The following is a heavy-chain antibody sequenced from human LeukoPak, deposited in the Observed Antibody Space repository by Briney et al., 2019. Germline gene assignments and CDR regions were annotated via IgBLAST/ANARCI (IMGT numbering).Heavy chain of an antibody. CDR3: TKLKEYCSTSSCSLYYFDS. CDR2: ISAYSGST. J-gene: IGHJ4*02. D-gene: IGHD2-2*01. CDR1: GFTFSSYA. V-gene: IGHV3-23*01. Sequence: GGSLRLSCAASGFTFSSYAMHWVRQAPGKGLEWVSTISAYSGSTLYADSVKGRFTISRDISKNTLYLQMSSLRAEDTAVYYCTKLKEYCSTSSCSLYYFDSWGQGTLVTVSS.